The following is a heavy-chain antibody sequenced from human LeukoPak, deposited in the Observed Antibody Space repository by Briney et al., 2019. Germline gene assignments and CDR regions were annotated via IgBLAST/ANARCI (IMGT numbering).Heavy chain of an antibody. Sequence: GASVKVSCKASGYTFTNNGLSWVRQAPGQGLEWMGWINTYNGNTNYAQKIQGRVTMTTDTSTSTAHMELRSLRYDDTAVYYCARDGRFAAYEPDYWGQGTLVTVSS. J-gene: IGHJ4*02. D-gene: IGHD1-26*01. CDR3: ARDGRFAAYEPDY. CDR2: INTYNGNT. CDR1: GYTFTNNG. V-gene: IGHV1-18*01.